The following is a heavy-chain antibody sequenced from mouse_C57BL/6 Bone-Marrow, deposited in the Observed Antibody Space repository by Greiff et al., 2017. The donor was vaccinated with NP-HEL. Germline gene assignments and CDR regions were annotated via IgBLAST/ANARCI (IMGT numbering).Heavy chain of an antibody. Sequence: QVQLQQSGAELARPGASVKLSCKASGYTFTSYGISWVKQRTGQGLEWIGEIYPRSGNTYYNEKLKGKATLTADKSSSTAYMELLSLTSEDSAVYFCAHYGSSLFAYWGQGTLVTVSA. J-gene: IGHJ3*01. CDR1: GYTFTSYG. CDR3: AHYGSSLFAY. V-gene: IGHV1-81*01. D-gene: IGHD1-1*01. CDR2: IYPRSGNT.